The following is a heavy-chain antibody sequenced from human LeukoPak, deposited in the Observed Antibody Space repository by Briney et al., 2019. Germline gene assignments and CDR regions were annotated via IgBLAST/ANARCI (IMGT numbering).Heavy chain of an antibody. V-gene: IGHV1-2*02. CDR3: ARAYGSGSFPPDY. Sequence: ASVKVSCKASGYTFTGYYMHWVRQAPGQGLEWMGWINPNSGGTNYAQKFQGRVTMTRDTSISTAYMELSRLRSDDTAVYYRARAYGSGSFPPDYWGQGTLVTVSS. CDR2: INPNSGGT. J-gene: IGHJ4*02. D-gene: IGHD3-10*01. CDR1: GYTFTGYY.